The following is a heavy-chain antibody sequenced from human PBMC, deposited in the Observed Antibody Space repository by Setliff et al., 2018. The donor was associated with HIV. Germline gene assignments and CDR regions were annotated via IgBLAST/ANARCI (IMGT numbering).Heavy chain of an antibody. V-gene: IGHV3-30*01. Sequence: GGSLRLSCSASGFTFSSYAMPWVRQAPGKGLEWVAVISYDGSNKYYAESVKDRFTISRDNSKNMVYLQMNSLRAEDTALYYCAKVKVPTTDLYFLDYWGQGSPVTV. CDR2: ISYDGSNK. D-gene: IGHD1-1*01. J-gene: IGHJ4*01. CDR1: GFTFSSYA. CDR3: AKVKVPTTDLYFLDY.